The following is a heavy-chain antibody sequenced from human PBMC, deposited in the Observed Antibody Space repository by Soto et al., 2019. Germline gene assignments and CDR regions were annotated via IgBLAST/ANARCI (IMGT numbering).Heavy chain of an antibody. CDR2: IYYSGST. Sequence: PSETLSLTCTVSGGSISSGGYYWSWIRQHPGKGLEWIGYIYYSGSTYYNPSLKSRVTISVDTSKNQFSLKLSSVTAADTAVYYCARGRSGSYDYWGQGTLVTVSS. CDR1: GGSISSGGYY. CDR3: ARGRSGSYDY. V-gene: IGHV4-31*03. D-gene: IGHD1-26*01. J-gene: IGHJ4*02.